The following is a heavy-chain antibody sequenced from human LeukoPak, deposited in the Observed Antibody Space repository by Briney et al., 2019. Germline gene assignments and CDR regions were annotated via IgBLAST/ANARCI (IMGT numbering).Heavy chain of an antibody. Sequence: GESLKISCQVIGXRFIDYWIGWVRQVPGKGLEWVAIVYPGDSDSRYSPSFQGQVTISADKSISTAYLQWSRLKASDTGIYYCARRTYYYGSGSYPFDYWGQGTRVTVSA. CDR2: VYPGDSDS. CDR1: GXRFIDYW. CDR3: ARRTYYYGSGSYPFDY. V-gene: IGHV5-51*01. D-gene: IGHD3-10*01. J-gene: IGHJ4*02.